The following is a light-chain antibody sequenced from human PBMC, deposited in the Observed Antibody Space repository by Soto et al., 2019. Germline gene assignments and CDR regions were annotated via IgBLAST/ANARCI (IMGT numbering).Light chain of an antibody. CDR2: GAS. Sequence: EIVLTQSPGTLSLSPGERATLSCRASQSVSSTYLAWYQHKLGQAPRLLIYGASSKASGIPDRFSGSGSGTDFTLTISRLEPEDFAVYYFQQYGSSPRSFCQGTKVEVK. CDR3: QQYGSSPRS. CDR1: QSVSSTY. V-gene: IGKV3-20*01. J-gene: IGKJ1*01.